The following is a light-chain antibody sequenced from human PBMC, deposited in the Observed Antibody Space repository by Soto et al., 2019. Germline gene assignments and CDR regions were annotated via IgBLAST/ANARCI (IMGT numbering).Light chain of an antibody. CDR3: CSYAGSSTYV. V-gene: IGLV2-23*01. Sequence: QSLLTQPASVSGSPGQSITISCTGTSSDVGRYNIVSWYQQHPGKAPKLMIYEGSKRPSGVSDRFSGSKSGNTASLTISGLQAEDEADYYGCSYAGSSTYVVGKGTKVTV. CDR1: SSDVGRYNI. CDR2: EGS. J-gene: IGLJ1*01.